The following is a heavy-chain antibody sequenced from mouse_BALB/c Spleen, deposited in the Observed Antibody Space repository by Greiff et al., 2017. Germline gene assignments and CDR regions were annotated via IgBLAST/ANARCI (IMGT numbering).Heavy chain of an antibody. Sequence: QVQLQQPGAELVKPGASVKLSCKASGYTFTSYWMHWVKQRPGQGLEWIGEINPSNGRTNYNEKFKSKATLTVDKSSSTAYMQLSSLTSEDSAVYYCARLGPNHYWGQGTTLTVSS. CDR2: INPSNGRT. V-gene: IGHV1S81*02. CDR1: GYTFTSYW. D-gene: IGHD4-1*01. CDR3: ARLGPNHY. J-gene: IGHJ2*01.